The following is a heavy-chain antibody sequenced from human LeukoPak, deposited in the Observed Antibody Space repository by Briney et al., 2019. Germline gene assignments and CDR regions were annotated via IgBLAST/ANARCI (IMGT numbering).Heavy chain of an antibody. Sequence: PGGSLRLSCAASGSTFSNYEMHWVRQAPGKGLEWVSYISSSGSAIYYADSVKGRFTISRDNAKNSLYLQMNSLRAEDTAVYYCARVNSGSFGGWYFDYWGQGTLVTVSS. CDR1: GSTFSNYE. J-gene: IGHJ4*02. CDR2: ISSSGSAI. CDR3: ARVNSGSFGGWYFDY. D-gene: IGHD1-26*01. V-gene: IGHV3-48*03.